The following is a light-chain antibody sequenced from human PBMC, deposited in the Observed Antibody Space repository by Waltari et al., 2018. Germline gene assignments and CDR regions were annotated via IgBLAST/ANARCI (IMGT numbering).Light chain of an antibody. J-gene: IGLJ2*01. V-gene: IGLV1-44*01. CDR2: SNN. CDR3: AAWDDSLTGVV. Sequence: QSALTQPPSASATPGQRVTISSSGSGSNLGSNTVNWYQHPPATAPKLPIYSNNQRPSGVPDRFSGSKSGTSASLAISGLQSEDEADYYCAAWDDSLTGVVFGGGTKLTVL. CDR1: GSNLGSNT.